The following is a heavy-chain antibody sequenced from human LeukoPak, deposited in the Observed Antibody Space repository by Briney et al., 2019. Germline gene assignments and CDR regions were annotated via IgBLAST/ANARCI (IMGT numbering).Heavy chain of an antibody. CDR2: ISGSGGST. V-gene: IGHV3-23*01. CDR3: AKEGAAGINYDAFDI. D-gene: IGHD6-13*01. CDR1: GFTFSTYG. Sequence: GGTLRLSCAASGFTFSTYGMSWVRQAPGKGLEWVSAISGSGGSTYYADSVKGRFTISRDNSKNTLYLQMNSLRAEDTAVYYCAKEGAAGINYDAFDIWGQGTMVTVSS. J-gene: IGHJ3*02.